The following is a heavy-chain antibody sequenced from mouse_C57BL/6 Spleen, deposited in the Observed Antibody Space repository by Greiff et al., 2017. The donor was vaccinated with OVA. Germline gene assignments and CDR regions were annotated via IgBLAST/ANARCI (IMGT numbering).Heavy chain of an antibody. Sequence: QVQLQQSDAELVKPGASVKISCKVSGYTFTDHTIHWMKQRPEQGLAWIGYIYPRDGSTTYNEKFKGKATLTADKSSSTAYMQLNSLTSEDSAVYFCARSGSYYYGSSEGYWYFDVWGTGTTVTVSS. D-gene: IGHD1-1*01. CDR3: ARSGSYYYGSSEGYWYFDV. J-gene: IGHJ1*03. CDR2: IYPRDGST. V-gene: IGHV1-78*01. CDR1: GYTFTDHT.